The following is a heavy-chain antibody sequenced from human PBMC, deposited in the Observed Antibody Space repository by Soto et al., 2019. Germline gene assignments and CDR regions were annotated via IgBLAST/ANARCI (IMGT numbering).Heavy chain of an antibody. D-gene: IGHD3-16*02. CDR1: GFTFSSYG. Sequence: QVQLVESGGGVVQPGRSLRLSCAASGFTFSSYGMHWVRQAPGKGLEWVAVIWYDGSNKYYADSVKGRFTISRDNSKHSLYLQMTCLRAEYTAVYYCARAPAYDYVWGSYRYPMGALFDYWGQGTLVIVSS. V-gene: IGHV3-33*01. CDR3: ARAPAYDYVWGSYRYPMGALFDY. J-gene: IGHJ4*02. CDR2: IWYDGSNK.